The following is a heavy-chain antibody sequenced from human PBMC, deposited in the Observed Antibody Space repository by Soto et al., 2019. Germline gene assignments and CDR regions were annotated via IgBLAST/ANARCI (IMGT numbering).Heavy chain of an antibody. V-gene: IGHV3-30*18. D-gene: IGHD3-10*01. Sequence: GGSLRLSCAASGFTFSSYGMHWVRQAPGKGLEWVAVISYDGSNKYYADSVKGRFTISRDNSKNTLYLQMNSLRAEDTAVYYCAKDEELWFGELLLGYWGQGTLVTVSS. CDR1: GFTFSSYG. CDR2: ISYDGSNK. CDR3: AKDEELWFGELLLGY. J-gene: IGHJ4*02.